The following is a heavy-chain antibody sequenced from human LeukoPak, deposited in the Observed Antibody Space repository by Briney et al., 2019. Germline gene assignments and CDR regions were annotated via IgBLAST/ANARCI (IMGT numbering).Heavy chain of an antibody. CDR1: GGTFSSYA. CDR3: ARDLDRGYSYGNFDY. D-gene: IGHD5-18*01. CDR2: IIPVFNTA. J-gene: IGHJ4*02. Sequence: VASVKVSCNASGGTFSSYAISWVRQAPGQGLEWMGEIIPVFNTADQAQKFQDRVTITADESTSTAYMELSSLRSEDTAVYYCARDLDRGYSYGNFDYWGQGTLVTVSS. V-gene: IGHV1-69*13.